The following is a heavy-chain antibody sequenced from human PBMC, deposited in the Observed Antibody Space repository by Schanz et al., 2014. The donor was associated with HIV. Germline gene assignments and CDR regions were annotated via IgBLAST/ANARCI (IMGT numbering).Heavy chain of an antibody. J-gene: IGHJ5*02. Sequence: QVRLAQSGAEVKRPGASVTVSCMAVGSTFPDLDINWVRQAAGQGLEWMAWINPKSGNTGYARKCQRRVTVTINTSKRTIYMELRGLTSDDTAMYFCARGNRHIAVPPTVVSDFFDPWGQGTLVTVSS. D-gene: IGHD4-17*01. CDR3: ARGNRHIAVPPTVVSDFFDP. V-gene: IGHV1-8*01. CDR1: GSTFPDLD. CDR2: INPKSGNT.